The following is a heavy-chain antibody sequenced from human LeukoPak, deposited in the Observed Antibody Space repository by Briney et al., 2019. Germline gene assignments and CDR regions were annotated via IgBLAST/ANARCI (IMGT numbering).Heavy chain of an antibody. V-gene: IGHV1-18*01. D-gene: IGHD3-22*01. CDR2: ISAYNGNT. Sequence: AAVKVSCKASSYTFTSYGISWVRQAPVQGLEWMGWISAYNGNTNYAQKLQGRVTMTTDTSTSTAYMELSRLRSDDTAVYYCARGPIGTMIVDWGQGTLVTVSS. CDR3: ARGPIGTMIVD. CDR1: SYTFTSYG. J-gene: IGHJ4*02.